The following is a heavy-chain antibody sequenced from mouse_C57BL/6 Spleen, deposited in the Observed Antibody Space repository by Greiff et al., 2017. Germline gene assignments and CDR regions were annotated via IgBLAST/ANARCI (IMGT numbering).Heavy chain of an antibody. V-gene: IGHV5-4*01. CDR3: TRDDLWFAY. Sequence: EVQLKESGGGLVKPGGSLKLSCAASGFTFSSYAMSWVRQTPEKRLEWVATISDGGSYTYSPDNVKGRFPISRDNAKNNLYLQMSHLESEDTAMYCCTRDDLWFAYWGQGTLVTVSA. CDR1: GFTFSSYA. J-gene: IGHJ3*01. CDR2: ISDGGSYT.